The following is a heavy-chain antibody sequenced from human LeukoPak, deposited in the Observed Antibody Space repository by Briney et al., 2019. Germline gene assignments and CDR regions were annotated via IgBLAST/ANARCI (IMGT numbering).Heavy chain of an antibody. D-gene: IGHD4/OR15-4a*01. CDR3: ARVALGNYGEYDS. CDR2: ITNKNDKYNA. J-gene: IGHJ4*02. Sequence: GGSLRLSCVASGFIFSGHYMDWVRQALGKGLEWVGRITNKNDKYNAHYAASVRGRFIISRDDSRNSMSLQMNSLKTEDAAVYYCARVALGNYGEYDSWGQGTLVIVSS. V-gene: IGHV3-72*01. CDR1: GFIFSGHY.